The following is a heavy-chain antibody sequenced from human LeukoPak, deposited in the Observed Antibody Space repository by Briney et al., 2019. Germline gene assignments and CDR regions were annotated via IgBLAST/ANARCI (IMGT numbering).Heavy chain of an antibody. CDR2: ISGSGGST. CDR3: VKDPLLYGDYYFDY. Sequence: PGGSLRLSCAVSGFTFSSYAMSWVRQAPGKGLEWVSAISGSGGSTYYADSVKGRFTISRDNSKNTPYLQMNSLRAEDTAVYYCVKDPLLYGDYYFDYWGQGTLVTVSS. CDR1: GFTFSSYA. V-gene: IGHV3-23*01. D-gene: IGHD4-17*01. J-gene: IGHJ4*02.